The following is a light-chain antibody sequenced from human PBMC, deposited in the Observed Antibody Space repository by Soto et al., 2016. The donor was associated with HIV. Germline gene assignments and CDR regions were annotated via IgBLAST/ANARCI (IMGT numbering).Light chain of an antibody. J-gene: IGLJ3*02. CDR2: DNH. Sequence: QSVLTQPPSVSAAPGQKVTISCSGSSSNIENNYVSWYRRVPGTPPRLLIYDNHKRSSGIPDRFSASKSGTSATLGITGLQTGDEAHYYCGTWDSSLNNWAFGGGTKLTVL. CDR1: SSNIENNY. CDR3: GTWDSSLNNWA. V-gene: IGLV1-51*01.